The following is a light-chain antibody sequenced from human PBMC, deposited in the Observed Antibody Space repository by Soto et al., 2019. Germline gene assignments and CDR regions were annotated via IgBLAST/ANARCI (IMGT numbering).Light chain of an antibody. CDR1: QSISSW. CDR2: KAS. CDR3: QQYNSVSLLT. V-gene: IGKV1-5*03. J-gene: IGKJ4*01. Sequence: DIQMTQSPSTLSASVGDRVTITCRVSQSISSWLAWYQQKPGKAPKLLIYKASSLESGVPSRFSGSRSGTEFSLTISSLQPDDYATYYCQQYNSVSLLTFGGGTKVDIK.